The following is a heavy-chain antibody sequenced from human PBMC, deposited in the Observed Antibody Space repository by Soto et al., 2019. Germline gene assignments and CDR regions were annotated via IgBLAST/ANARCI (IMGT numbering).Heavy chain of an antibody. D-gene: IGHD5-12*01. CDR1: GLSFSNAW. Sequence: EVQLVESGGGLVKPGGSLRLPCAASGLSFSNAWMNWVRQAPGKGLEWVGRIKSKTDGETTQYAAPVKGRFTISRDDSKHTLYLQMNSRTTEDTAVYYCTTADGYAPFDYWGQGTGVTVSS. J-gene: IGHJ4*02. CDR3: TTADGYAPFDY. CDR2: IKSKTDGETT. V-gene: IGHV3-15*07.